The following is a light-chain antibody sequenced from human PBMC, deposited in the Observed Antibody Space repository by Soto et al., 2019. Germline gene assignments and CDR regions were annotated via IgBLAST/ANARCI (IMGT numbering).Light chain of an antibody. J-gene: IGLJ3*02. CDR1: SGHSSYA. CDR3: QTWGSGSPWV. Sequence: QSVLTQSPSASASLGASVKLTCTLSSGHSSYAIAWHQQQPEKGPRSLMKLNSDGSHSKGDGIPDRFSGSSSGAERYLTISRLQSEDEADYYCQTWGSGSPWVFGGGTKVTVL. V-gene: IGLV4-69*01. CDR2: LNSDGSH.